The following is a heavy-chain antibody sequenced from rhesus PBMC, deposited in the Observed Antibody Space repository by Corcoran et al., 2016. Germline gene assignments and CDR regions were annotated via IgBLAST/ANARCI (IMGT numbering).Heavy chain of an antibody. D-gene: IGHD4-35*01. J-gene: IGHJ6*01. CDR1: GGSFSGYY. CDR2: ISGSSGST. Sequence: QVQLQESGPGLVKPSETLSLTCAVSGGSFSGYYWGWIRPPPGQGLEWIGYISGSSGSTDYNPSLKSRVTMSTDTSKNQFSLKLSSVTAADTAVYYCARERYGNYGYGLDSWGQGVVVTVSS. CDR3: ARERYGNYGYGLDS. V-gene: IGHV4-165*01.